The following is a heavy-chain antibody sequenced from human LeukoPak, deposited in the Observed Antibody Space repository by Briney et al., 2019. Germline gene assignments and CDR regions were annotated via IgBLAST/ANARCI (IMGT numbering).Heavy chain of an antibody. V-gene: IGHV3-53*01. CDR3: AGGHSSGSYFNAYHL. Sequence: GGSLRLSCAASEFTVSSNSMSWVRQAPGKGLEWVSGVYSGGSTFYADSVKGRFIISRDSSKNTLYLQMNTLRAEDTAAYYCAGGHSSGSYFNAYHLWSQGTMVTVSS. J-gene: IGHJ3*01. D-gene: IGHD3-22*01. CDR1: EFTVSSNS. CDR2: VYSGGST.